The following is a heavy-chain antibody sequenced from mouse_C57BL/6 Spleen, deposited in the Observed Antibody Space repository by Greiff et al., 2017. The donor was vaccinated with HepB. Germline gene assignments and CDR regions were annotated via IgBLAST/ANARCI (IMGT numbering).Heavy chain of an antibody. CDR1: GFTFSDFY. J-gene: IGHJ3*01. CDR2: SRNKANDYTT. V-gene: IGHV7-1*01. D-gene: IGHD1-1*01. CDR3: ARDSLITTVPFAY. Sequence: DVKLVESGGGLVQSGRSLRLSCATSGFTFSDFYMEWVRQAPGKGLEWIAASRNKANDYTTEYSASVKGRFIVSRDTSQSILYLQMNALRAEDTAIYYCARDSLITTVPFAYWGQGTLVTVSA.